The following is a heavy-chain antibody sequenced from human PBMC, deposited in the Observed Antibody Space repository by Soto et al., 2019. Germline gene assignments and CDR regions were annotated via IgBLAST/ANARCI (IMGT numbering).Heavy chain of an antibody. V-gene: IGHV4-39*01. J-gene: IGHJ5*02. CDR1: SGSIISSNYY. CDR2: IYYSGST. D-gene: IGHD2-15*01. CDR3: ARTPIGYCSGGTCSNWFDP. Sequence: SETLSLTCTVSSGSIISSNYYWAWIRQPPEKGLEWIATIYYSGSTYYSPSLKSRVTISVDTSKNQFSLRLASVTAADTAVYYCARTPIGYCSGGTCSNWFDPWGQGTLVTVSS.